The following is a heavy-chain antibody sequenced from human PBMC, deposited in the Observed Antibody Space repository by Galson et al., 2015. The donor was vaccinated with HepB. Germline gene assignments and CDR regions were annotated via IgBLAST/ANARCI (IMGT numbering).Heavy chain of an antibody. CDR3: ARTVVGDYGEYGFPQFDY. J-gene: IGHJ4*02. V-gene: IGHV2-70*11. CDR2: IDWDDDK. CDR1: GFSLSTSGMC. Sequence: PALVKPTQTLTLTCTFSGFSLSTSGMCVSWIRQPPGKALEWLARIDWDDDKYYSTSLKTRLTISKDTSKNQVVLTMTNMDPVDTATYYCARTVVGDYGEYGFPQFDYWGQGTLVTVSS. D-gene: IGHD4-17*01.